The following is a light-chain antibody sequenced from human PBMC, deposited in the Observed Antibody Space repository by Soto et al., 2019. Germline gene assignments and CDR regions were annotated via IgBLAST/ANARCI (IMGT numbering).Light chain of an antibody. CDR1: QSFSSIY. CDR2: GAS. V-gene: IGKV3-20*01. J-gene: IGKJ5*01. Sequence: EIVLTQSPDTLSLSPGERATLSCRASQSFSSIYLAWYQQKPGQAPRLLIYGASSSATGIPDRCSGSGSGKDFTLTIRGLEPEDFAVYYCQQYGSSPLISFGKGTRLEI. CDR3: QQYGSSPLIS.